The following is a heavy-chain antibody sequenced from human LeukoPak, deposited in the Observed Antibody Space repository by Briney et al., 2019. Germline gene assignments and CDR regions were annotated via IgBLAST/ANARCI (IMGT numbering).Heavy chain of an antibody. CDR3: ATGNNWNDGSRPFDY. J-gene: IGHJ4*02. V-gene: IGHV1-24*01. CDR1: GYTLTELS. CDR2: FDPEDGET. D-gene: IGHD1-1*01. Sequence: ASEKVSCKVSGYTLTELSMHWVRQAPGKGLEWMGGFDPEDGETIYAQKFQGRVTMTEDTSTDTAYMELSSLRSEDTAVYYCATGNNWNDGSRPFDYWGQGTLVTVSS.